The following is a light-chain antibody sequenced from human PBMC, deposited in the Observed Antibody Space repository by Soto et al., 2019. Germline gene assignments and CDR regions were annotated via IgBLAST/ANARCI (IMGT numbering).Light chain of an antibody. CDR1: QSVSSSY. J-gene: IGKJ1*01. CDR2: DAS. Sequence: EIVLTQYPGTPALSPGGRATLSSRASQSVSSSYSAWYQQTPGQPPSLLNYDASNRATGLPARCRGSGSGTDFTLTISRLEPEDFALYYCQQRSNWPTFGQGTKVDI. V-gene: IGKV3D-20*02. CDR3: QQRSNWPT.